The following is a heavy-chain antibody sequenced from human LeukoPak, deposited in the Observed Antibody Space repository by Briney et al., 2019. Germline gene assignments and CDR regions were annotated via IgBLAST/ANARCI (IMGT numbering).Heavy chain of an antibody. CDR2: INSDGSST. J-gene: IGHJ4*02. Sequence: PGGSLRLSCAASGFTFSRYWMHWVRQAPGKGLVWVSRINSDGSSTSYADSVKGRFTISRDNAKNTLYLQMNSLRAEDTAVYYCARDEDYDFWSGYYGYWGQGTLVTVSS. CDR1: GFTFSRYW. V-gene: IGHV3-74*01. D-gene: IGHD3-3*01. CDR3: ARDEDYDFWSGYYGY.